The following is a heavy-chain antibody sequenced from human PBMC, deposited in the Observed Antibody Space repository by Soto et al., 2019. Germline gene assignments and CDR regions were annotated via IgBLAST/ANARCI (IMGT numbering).Heavy chain of an antibody. CDR3: ARIKWGLDYYSGMDV. J-gene: IGHJ6*02. D-gene: IGHD1-26*01. CDR2: INPKTAAT. CDR1: GYTFSDYF. Sequence: QVQLVQSGAEVKKSGASVKVSCKASGYTFSDYFIQWLRQAPGQGLEWVAWINPKTAATNYAKKFQDRVTLTSDTSFSTAYLALTRLRPDDTAVYYCARIKWGLDYYSGMDVWGQGTEVTVSS. V-gene: IGHV1-2*02.